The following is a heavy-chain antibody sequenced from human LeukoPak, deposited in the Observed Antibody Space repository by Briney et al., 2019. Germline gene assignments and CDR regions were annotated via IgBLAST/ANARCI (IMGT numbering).Heavy chain of an antibody. Sequence: PGGSLRLSCAASGFTFSSYGMHWVRQAPGKGLEWVSFIQYDGSKKYYADSVKGRFTISRDNSKNTLYLQMNSLRADDTAVYYCAMRDYWGQGTLVTVSS. CDR1: GFTFSSYG. CDR3: AMRDY. J-gene: IGHJ4*02. V-gene: IGHV3-30*02. CDR2: IQYDGSKK.